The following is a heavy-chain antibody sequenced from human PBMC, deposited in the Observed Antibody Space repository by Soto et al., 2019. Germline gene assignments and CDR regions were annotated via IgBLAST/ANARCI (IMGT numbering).Heavy chain of an antibody. CDR2: ISSDGNHK. V-gene: IGHV3-30-3*01. Sequence: QVKLVESGGGVVQPGRSLRLSCAASGFNVSAYTMHWVRQAPGKGLEWVAVISSDGNHKYYTDSVKGRFTISRDTSTNKLYLQMNSMRAEDTAVYYGAGWEQPLLDYWGQGPLVPVSS. CDR1: GFNVSAYT. J-gene: IGHJ4*02. D-gene: IGHD1-26*01. CDR3: AGWEQPLLDY.